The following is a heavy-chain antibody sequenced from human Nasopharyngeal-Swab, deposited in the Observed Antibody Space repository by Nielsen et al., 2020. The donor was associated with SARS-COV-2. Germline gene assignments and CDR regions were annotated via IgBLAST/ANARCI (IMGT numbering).Heavy chain of an antibody. CDR1: GYTFSSYW. V-gene: IGHV5-51*01. CDR3: ARHGGFCSSTNCDGGWFDP. Sequence: GESLKISCQGSGYTFSSYWIAWVRQMPGKGLEWMGMIYPSDSDTRYSPYFQGQVTMSVDKSINTAYLHWSSLKASDPAMYYCARHGGFCSSTNCDGGWFDPWGQGTQVIVSS. CDR2: IYPSDSDT. D-gene: IGHD2-2*01. J-gene: IGHJ5*02.